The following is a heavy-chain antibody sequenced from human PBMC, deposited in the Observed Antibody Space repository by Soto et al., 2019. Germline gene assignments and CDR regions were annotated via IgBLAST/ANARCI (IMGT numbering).Heavy chain of an antibody. Sequence: GGSLRLSCAASGFTFRRFTMNWVRQAPGKGLEWVSTISSNSAYIYYTAALRGRFTISRDNAKNSLHLQRNSLRAEDTAVYYCTRDASRDSSARGWFDPWGPGTLVTVSS. CDR2: ISSNSAYI. D-gene: IGHD6-13*01. CDR3: TRDASRDSSARGWFDP. V-gene: IGHV3-21*01. CDR1: GFTFRRFT. J-gene: IGHJ5*02.